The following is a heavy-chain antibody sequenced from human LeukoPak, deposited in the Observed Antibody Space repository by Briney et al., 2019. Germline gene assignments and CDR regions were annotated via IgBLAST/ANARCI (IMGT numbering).Heavy chain of an antibody. Sequence: SETLSLTCTVSGGSISSGSYYWSWIRQPAGKGLEWIGRIYTSGSTNYNPSLKSRVTISVDTSKNQFSLKLSSVTAADTAVYYCARDNQHSSSRHNWFDPWGQGTLVTVSS. CDR1: GGSISSGSYY. D-gene: IGHD6-13*01. V-gene: IGHV4-61*02. CDR3: ARDNQHSSSRHNWFDP. CDR2: IYTSGST. J-gene: IGHJ5*02.